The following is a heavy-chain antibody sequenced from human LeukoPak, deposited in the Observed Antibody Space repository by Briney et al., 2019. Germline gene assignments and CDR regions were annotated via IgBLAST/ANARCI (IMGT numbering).Heavy chain of an antibody. CDR3: ARGGPIPFIVVVTAPTWAFDI. CDR1: GFTFSSYE. Sequence: GGSLRLSCAASGFTFSSYEMNWVRQAPGKGLEWVSYISSSGSTIYYADPVKGRFTISRDNAKNSLYLQMNSLRAEDTAVYYCARGGPIPFIVVVTAPTWAFDIWGQGTMVTVSS. J-gene: IGHJ3*02. CDR2: ISSSGSTI. V-gene: IGHV3-48*03. D-gene: IGHD2-21*02.